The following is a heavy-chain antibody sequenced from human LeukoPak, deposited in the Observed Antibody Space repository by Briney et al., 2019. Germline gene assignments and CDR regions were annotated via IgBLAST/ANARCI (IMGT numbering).Heavy chain of an antibody. J-gene: IGHJ5*02. CDR2: ISGSGGST. D-gene: IGHD3-22*01. CDR1: GFTFSSYA. Sequence: GGSLRLSCVASGFTFSSYAMSWVRQAPGKGLEWVSAISGSGGSTYYADSVKGRFTISRDNSKNTLYLQMNSLRAEDTAVYYCAKGRRRGNYYDSSGYYPLPINWFDPWGQGTLVTVSS. V-gene: IGHV3-23*01. CDR3: AKGRRRGNYYDSSGYYPLPINWFDP.